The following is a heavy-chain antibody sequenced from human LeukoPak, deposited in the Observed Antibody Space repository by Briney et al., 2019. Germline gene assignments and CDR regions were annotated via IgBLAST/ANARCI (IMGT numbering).Heavy chain of an antibody. J-gene: IGHJ6*02. Sequence: SETLSLTCAVYGGSFSGYYWSWIRQPPGKGLEWIGENNHRGSTNYNPSLKSRVTISVDTSKNQFSLKLSSVTAADTAVYYCASSHIDFWSGYYSGPDYYYYYGMDVWGQGTTVTVSS. CDR1: GGSFSGYY. D-gene: IGHD3-3*01. CDR3: ASSHIDFWSGYYSGPDYYYYYGMDV. V-gene: IGHV4-34*01. CDR2: NNHRGST.